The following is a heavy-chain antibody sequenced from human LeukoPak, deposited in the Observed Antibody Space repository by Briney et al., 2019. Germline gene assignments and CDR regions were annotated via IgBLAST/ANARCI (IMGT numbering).Heavy chain of an antibody. J-gene: IGHJ4*02. V-gene: IGHV4-59*01. D-gene: IGHD1-26*01. CDR1: GGSISSYY. Sequence: PSETLTLTCTVSGGSISSYYWSWLRQPPGKGLEWIGYIYYSGSTNYNPSLKSRVTISVDTSKNQFSLKLSSVTAADTAVYYWARVAVVGATTFDYWGQGTLVTVSS. CDR3: ARVAVVGATTFDY. CDR2: IYYSGST.